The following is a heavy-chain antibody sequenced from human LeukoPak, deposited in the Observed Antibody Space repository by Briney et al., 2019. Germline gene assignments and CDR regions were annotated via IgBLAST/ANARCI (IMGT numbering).Heavy chain of an antibody. D-gene: IGHD4-17*01. CDR1: GFTFSSYS. Sequence: GGSLRLSCAASGFTFSSYSMHWVRQAPGKGLQWVSHIRSDGSTSYCADSVKGRFTISRDNSKNTLYLQTNSLRPEDTAIYFCVKDHGAYDLDSWGQGTLVTVSS. V-gene: IGHV3-30*02. J-gene: IGHJ4*02. CDR3: VKDHGAYDLDS. CDR2: IRSDGSTS.